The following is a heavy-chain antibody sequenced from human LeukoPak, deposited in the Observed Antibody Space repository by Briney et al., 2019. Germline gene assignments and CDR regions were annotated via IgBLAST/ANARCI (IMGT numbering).Heavy chain of an antibody. CDR3: VKWTGYGMN. CDR1: GFTFSSQS. D-gene: IGHD3/OR15-3a*01. CDR2: ISGSGDNT. V-gene: IGHV3-23*01. J-gene: IGHJ4*02. Sequence: GGSLRLSCAASGFTFSSQSMTWVRQAPGKGPEWVSGISGSGDNTYYGDSVKGRFTISRDNSKSTMYLQMNSLRVEDTAVYYCVKWTGYGMNWGQGTLVTVSS.